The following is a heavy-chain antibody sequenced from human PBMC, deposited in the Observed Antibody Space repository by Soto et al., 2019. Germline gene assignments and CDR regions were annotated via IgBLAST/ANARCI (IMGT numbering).Heavy chain of an antibody. CDR2: ISWNSGSI. D-gene: IGHD3-22*01. CDR3: AKDKVYYDSSGYYDY. Sequence: PGGSLRLSCAASGFTFDDYAMHWVRQAPGKGLEWVSGISWNSGSIGYADSVKGRFTISRDNAKNSLYLQMNSLRAEDTALYYCAKDKVYYDSSGYYDYWGQGTLVTVSS. CDR1: GFTFDDYA. V-gene: IGHV3-9*01. J-gene: IGHJ4*02.